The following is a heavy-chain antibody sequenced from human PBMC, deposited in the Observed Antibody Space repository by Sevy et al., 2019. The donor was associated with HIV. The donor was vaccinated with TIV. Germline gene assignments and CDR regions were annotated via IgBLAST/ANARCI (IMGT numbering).Heavy chain of an antibody. CDR3: ARGDYGV. CDR1: GFIFTNAW. Sequence: GGSLRLSCAASGFIFTNAWMRWVRQAPGKGLEWVSSISSSSSYIYYADSVKGRFTISRDNAKNSLYLQMNSLRAEDTAGYYCARGDYGVWGQGTLVTVSS. J-gene: IGHJ4*02. V-gene: IGHV3-21*01. D-gene: IGHD4-17*01. CDR2: ISSSSSYI.